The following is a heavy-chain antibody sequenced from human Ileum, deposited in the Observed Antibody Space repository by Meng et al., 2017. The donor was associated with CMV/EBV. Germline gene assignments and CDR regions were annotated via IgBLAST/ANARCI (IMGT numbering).Heavy chain of an antibody. D-gene: IGHD4/OR15-4a*01. Sequence: GESLKISCATSGFIISGYYMAWNRQAPGEGLEWISSISGSSNTIYYADSVRGRFTVSRDNAKESVYLQMNSLRADDTAVYYCVRAEYGDYGGDWGQGTLVTVSS. V-gene: IGHV3-11*01. CDR2: ISGSSNTI. CDR3: VRAEYGDYGGD. CDR1: GFIISGYY. J-gene: IGHJ4*02.